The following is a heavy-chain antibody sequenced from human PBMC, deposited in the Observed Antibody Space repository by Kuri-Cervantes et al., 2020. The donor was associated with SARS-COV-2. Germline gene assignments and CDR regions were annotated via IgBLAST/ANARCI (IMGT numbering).Heavy chain of an antibody. CDR1: GGSISSSSYY. CDR2: IYYSGST. CDR3: ARGLVDRYCSSTSCPYYYYYYMDV. V-gene: IGHV4-39*01. D-gene: IGHD2-2*01. Sequence: SETLSLTCTVSGGSISSSSYYWGWIRQPPGKGLEWIGSIYYSGSTYYNPSLKSRVTISVDTSKNQFSLKLSSVTAADTAVYYCARGLVDRYCSSTSCPYYYYYYMDVWGKGTTVTVSS. J-gene: IGHJ6*03.